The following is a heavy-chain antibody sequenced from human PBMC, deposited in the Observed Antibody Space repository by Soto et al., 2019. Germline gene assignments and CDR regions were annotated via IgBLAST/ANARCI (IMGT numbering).Heavy chain of an antibody. D-gene: IGHD5-18*01. V-gene: IGHV3-30-3*01. J-gene: IGHJ3*02. CDR2: ISYDGSNK. Sequence: GGSLRLSCAASGFTFSSYAMHWVRQAPGKGLEWVAVISYDGSNKYYADSVKGRFTISRDNSKNTLYLQMNSLRAEDTAVYYCARDSEVGSYGPPLDAFDIWGQGTMVTVS. CDR3: ARDSEVGSYGPPLDAFDI. CDR1: GFTFSSYA.